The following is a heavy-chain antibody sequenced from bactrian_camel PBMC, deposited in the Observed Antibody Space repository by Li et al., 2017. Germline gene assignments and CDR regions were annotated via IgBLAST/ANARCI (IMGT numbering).Heavy chain of an antibody. CDR2: LFPGSGST. V-gene: IGHV3S28*01. J-gene: IGHJ3*01. Sequence: VESGGGLVQPGGSLRLSCAASEFSFSNYYMSWVRQAPGKEREGVAALFPGSGSTYYADSVKGRFTISRDNAKNTLYLEMNNLEPEDTAMYYCAADHPG. CDR1: EFSFSNYY.